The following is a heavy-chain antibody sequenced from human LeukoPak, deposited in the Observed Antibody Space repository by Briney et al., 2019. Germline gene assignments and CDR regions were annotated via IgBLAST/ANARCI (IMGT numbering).Heavy chain of an antibody. CDR2: ISSSSSYT. Sequence: PGGSLRLSCAASGFTFSDYYMSWIRQAPGKGLEWVSYISSSSSYTNYADSAKGRFTISRDNAKNSLYLQMNSLRAEDTAVYYCARWSVTTFPNYFDYWGQGTLVTVSS. CDR1: GFTFSDYY. CDR3: ARWSVTTFPNYFDY. V-gene: IGHV3-11*06. J-gene: IGHJ4*02. D-gene: IGHD4-17*01.